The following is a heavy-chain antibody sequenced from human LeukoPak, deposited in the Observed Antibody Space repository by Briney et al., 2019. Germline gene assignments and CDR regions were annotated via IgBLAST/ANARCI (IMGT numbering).Heavy chain of an antibody. CDR2: ISGSGGST. V-gene: IGHV3-23*01. Sequence: GRSLRLSCAASGFTFSSYAMSWVRQAPRNGLEWVSAISGSGGSTYYADSGKGRFTISRDNSKNTLYLQMNRLRAEDTAVYYCAKEVVLNWFDPWGQGTLVTVSS. CDR1: GFTFSSYA. CDR3: AKEVVLNWFDP. D-gene: IGHD3-22*01. J-gene: IGHJ5*02.